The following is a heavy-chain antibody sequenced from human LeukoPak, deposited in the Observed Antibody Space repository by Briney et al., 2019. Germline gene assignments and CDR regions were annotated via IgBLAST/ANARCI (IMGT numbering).Heavy chain of an antibody. CDR3: VPHQTMVRDNWFDP. J-gene: IGHJ5*02. CDR1: GFTFSSYA. CDR2: ISSNGGST. D-gene: IGHD3-10*01. V-gene: IGHV3-64D*06. Sequence: GGSLRLSCSASGFTFSSYAMHWVRQAPGKGLEYVSAISSNGGSTYYADSVKGRFTISRDNSKNTLYLQMSSPRAEGTAVYYCVPHQTMVRDNWFDPWGQGTLVTVSS.